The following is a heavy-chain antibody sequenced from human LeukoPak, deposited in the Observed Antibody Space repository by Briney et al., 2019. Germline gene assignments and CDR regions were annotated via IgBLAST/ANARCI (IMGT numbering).Heavy chain of an antibody. J-gene: IGHJ4*02. CDR3: ATLSVTGDY. D-gene: IGHD2-2*01. V-gene: IGHV3-23*01. Sequence: GGSLRLSCAASGFTFSSYAMSWVRQAPGKGLEWVSGISGRGGITHYADSVKGRFTISRDNSKNTLYLQLNSLRADDTAVYHCATLSVTGDYWGQGILVTVSS. CDR2: ISGRGGIT. CDR1: GFTFSSYA.